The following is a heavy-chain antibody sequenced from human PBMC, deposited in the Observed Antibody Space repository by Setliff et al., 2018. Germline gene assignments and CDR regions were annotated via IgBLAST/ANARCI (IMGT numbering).Heavy chain of an antibody. D-gene: IGHD3-3*01. Sequence: PAETLSLTCTVSGDCISSGSYYWGWIRQPAGQGLEWIGNIYTKGGTDYSPSLRSRVTISLGTSKYQFSMRLTSVTAADTAVYYCAREGYYNSWSGFMDVWGQGTTVTVSS. CDR3: AREGYYNSWSGFMDV. CDR2: IYTKGGT. V-gene: IGHV4-61*10. CDR1: GDCISSGSYY. J-gene: IGHJ6*02.